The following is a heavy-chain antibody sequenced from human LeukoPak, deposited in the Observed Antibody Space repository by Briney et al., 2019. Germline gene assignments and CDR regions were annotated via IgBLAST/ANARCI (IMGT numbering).Heavy chain of an antibody. CDR2: IYYSGST. V-gene: IGHV4-59*08. CDR3: ARRDGDYDGAHFDY. CDR1: GGSISNYY. D-gene: IGHD4-17*01. J-gene: IGHJ4*02. Sequence: PSETLSLTCTVSGGSISNYYWTWIRQPPGKGLEWIGDIYYSGSTNYNPSLKSRVTISVGTSKNQFSLNLSSVTAADTAVYYCARRDGDYDGAHFDYWGQGNLVTVSS.